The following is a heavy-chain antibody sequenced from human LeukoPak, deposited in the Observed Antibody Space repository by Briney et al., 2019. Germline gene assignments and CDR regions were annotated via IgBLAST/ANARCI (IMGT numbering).Heavy chain of an antibody. V-gene: IGHV3-33*01. D-gene: IGHD5-12*01. J-gene: IGHJ4*02. CDR2: IWYDGSNK. CDR1: GFTFSSYG. Sequence: GRSLRLSCAASGFTFSSYGMHWVRQAPGKGLEWVAVIWYDGSNKYYADSVKGRFTISRDNAKNSLYPQMNSLRAEDTAVYYCARGYSGYWGQGTLVTVSS. CDR3: ARGYSGY.